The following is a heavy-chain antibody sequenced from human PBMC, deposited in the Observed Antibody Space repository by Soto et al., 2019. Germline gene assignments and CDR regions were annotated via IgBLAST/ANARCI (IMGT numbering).Heavy chain of an antibody. V-gene: IGHV2-5*02. CDR3: AHSGPTVTSDY. J-gene: IGHJ4*02. Sequence: SGPTLVNPTQTLTLTCTFSGFSLSTTGMGVGWIRQPPGKALERLALIYWDDDKRYNPSLKSRLTITKDTSKNQVVLTMTNMDPVDTATYYCAHSGPTVTSDYWGQGTLVTVSS. CDR1: GFSLSTTGMG. D-gene: IGHD4-4*01. CDR2: IYWDDDK.